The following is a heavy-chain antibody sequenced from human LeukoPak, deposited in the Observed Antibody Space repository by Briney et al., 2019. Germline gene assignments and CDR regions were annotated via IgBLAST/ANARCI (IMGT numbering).Heavy chain of an antibody. V-gene: IGHV1-69*02. J-gene: IGHJ4*02. CDR1: GGTFSSYT. Sequence: SVKVSCKASGGTFSSYTISWARQAPGQGLEWMGRIIPILGIANYAQKFQGRVTITADKSTSTAYMELSSLRSEDTAVYYCARTRGIAAAGYFDYWGQGTLVTVSS. CDR2: IIPILGIA. D-gene: IGHD6-13*01. CDR3: ARTRGIAAAGYFDY.